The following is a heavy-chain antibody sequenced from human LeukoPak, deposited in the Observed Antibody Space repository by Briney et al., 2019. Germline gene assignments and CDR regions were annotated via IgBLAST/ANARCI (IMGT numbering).Heavy chain of an antibody. Sequence: GASVKVSCKASGYTFTSYVMHWVRQAPGQRLEWMGRINAGNGNTKYSQKFQGRVTITRDTSASTAYMELSSLRSEDTAVYYCARDRGGYCSSTSCSLVGWFDPWGQGTLVTVSS. CDR3: ARDRGGYCSSTSCSLVGWFDP. V-gene: IGHV1-3*01. D-gene: IGHD2-2*01. CDR2: INAGNGNT. CDR1: GYTFTSYV. J-gene: IGHJ5*02.